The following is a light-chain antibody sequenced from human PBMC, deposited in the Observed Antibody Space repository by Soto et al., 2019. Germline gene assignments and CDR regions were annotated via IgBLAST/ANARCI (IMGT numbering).Light chain of an antibody. Sequence: SYELTQPPSVSVSPGQTASITCSGDKLGDKYACWYQHKPGQSPVLVIYQDSKRPSGIPERFSGSNSGNTATLTISGTQAMDEADYYCQAWDSSNYVFGTGTKLTVL. CDR1: KLGDKY. J-gene: IGLJ1*01. V-gene: IGLV3-1*01. CDR2: QDS. CDR3: QAWDSSNYV.